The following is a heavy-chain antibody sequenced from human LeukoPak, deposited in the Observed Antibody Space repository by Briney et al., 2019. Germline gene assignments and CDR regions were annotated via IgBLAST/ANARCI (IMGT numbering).Heavy chain of an antibody. CDR1: GRSFNTYY. CDR2: IHTNGSA. CDR3: ARDIVYLIDEDYG. J-gene: IGHJ4*02. Sequence: MSSETLSLTCTVSGRSFNTYYWSWVRQPAGKALEWLGRIHTNGSANYSPSLQRRVTISVDMSKKEFSLKLTSVTAADTAVYYCARDIVYLIDEDYGWGQGILVTVSS. D-gene: IGHD4-17*01. V-gene: IGHV4-4*07.